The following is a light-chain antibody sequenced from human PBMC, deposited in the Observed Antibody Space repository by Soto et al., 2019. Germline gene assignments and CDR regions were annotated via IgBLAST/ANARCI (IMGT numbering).Light chain of an antibody. V-gene: IGLV3-21*02. J-gene: IGLJ3*02. CDR3: QVWHNKDRCSAPV. Sequence: SYELTQPPSVSVAPGQTARITCGGNNIGNKSVHWYQQKPGQAPVLVVYDDSDRPSGIPDRFSGSNSGNTATLTISRVESGDEADYYCQVWHNKDRCSAPVFGGGPKLTVL. CDR2: DDS. CDR1: NIGNKS.